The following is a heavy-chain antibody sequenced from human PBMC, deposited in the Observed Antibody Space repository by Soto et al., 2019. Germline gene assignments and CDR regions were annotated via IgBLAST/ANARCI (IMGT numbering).Heavy chain of an antibody. J-gene: IGHJ4*02. V-gene: IGHV4-34*01. CDR3: ASHYYYDSSGYYDY. Sequence: SETLSLTCAVYGGSFSGYYWSWIRQPPGKGLEWIGEINHRGSTNYNPSLKSRVTISVDTSKNQFSLKLSSVTAADTAVYYCASHYYYDSSGYYDYWGRGTLVTVS. D-gene: IGHD3-22*01. CDR1: GGSFSGYY. CDR2: INHRGST.